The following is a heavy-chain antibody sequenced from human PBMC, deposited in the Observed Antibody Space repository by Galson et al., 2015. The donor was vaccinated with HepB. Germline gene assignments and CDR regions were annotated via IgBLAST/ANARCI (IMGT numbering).Heavy chain of an antibody. CDR3: AREADDYIWGSPSFWRYYMDV. J-gene: IGHJ6*03. CDR2: INAGNGNT. D-gene: IGHD3-16*01. V-gene: IGHV1-3*01. Sequence: SVKVSCKASGYTFTSYAMHWVRQAPGQRLEWMGWINAGNGNTKYSQKFQGRVTITRDTSASTAYMELSSLRSEDTAVYYCAREADDYIWGSPSFWRYYMDVWGKGTTVTVSS. CDR1: GYTFTSYA.